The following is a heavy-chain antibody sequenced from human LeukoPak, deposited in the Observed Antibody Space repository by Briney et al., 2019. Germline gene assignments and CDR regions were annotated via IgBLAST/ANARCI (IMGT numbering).Heavy chain of an antibody. CDR1: GFSFSTYE. J-gene: IGHJ3*02. CDR2: ISSSGGTI. CDR3: ARIVVAATGVGAFDI. D-gene: IGHD2-15*01. V-gene: IGHV3-48*03. Sequence: GGSLRLSCAASGFSFSTYEMNWVRQAPGKGLEWVSYISSSGGTIYYADSLQGRFTISRDNAKNTLYLQMNSLRAEDTAVYYCARIVVAATGVGAFDIWGQGTMVTVSS.